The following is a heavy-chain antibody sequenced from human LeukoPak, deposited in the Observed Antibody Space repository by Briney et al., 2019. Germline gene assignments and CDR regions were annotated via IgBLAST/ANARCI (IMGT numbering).Heavy chain of an antibody. CDR2: INPNSGGT. J-gene: IGHJ4*02. Sequence: ASVKVSCKASGYTFTGYYMHWVRQAPGQGLEWMGRINPNSGGTNYAQKLQGRVTMTTDTSTSTAYMELRSLRSDDTAVYYCARDRRLYSPRLASDYWGQGTLVTVSS. CDR3: ARDRRLYSPRLASDY. D-gene: IGHD6-13*01. V-gene: IGHV1-2*06. CDR1: GYTFTGYY.